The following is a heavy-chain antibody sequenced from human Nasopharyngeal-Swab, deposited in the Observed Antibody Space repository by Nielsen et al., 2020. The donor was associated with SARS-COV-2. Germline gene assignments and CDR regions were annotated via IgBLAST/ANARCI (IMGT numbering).Heavy chain of an antibody. Sequence: SEKVSCKASGFTFSSSSVQWVRQARGQRLEWIGWIVVGSGNTSYAQKFQERVSITRDMSTSTAYMELSSLRSEDTAVYYCAADPYYDFLSGYFSFDPWGQGTLVTVSS. CDR2: IVVGSGNT. V-gene: IGHV1-58*01. D-gene: IGHD3-3*01. J-gene: IGHJ5*02. CDR1: GFTFSSSS. CDR3: AADPYYDFLSGYFSFDP.